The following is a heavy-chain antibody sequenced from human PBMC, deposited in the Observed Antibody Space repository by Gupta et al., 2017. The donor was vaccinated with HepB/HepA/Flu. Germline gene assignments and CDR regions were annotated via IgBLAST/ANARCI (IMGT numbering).Heavy chain of an antibody. CDR3: ARDGRQGGRTDYYGMDV. V-gene: IGHV3-13*01. Sequence: EVQLVESGGGLVQPGGSLRLSCAASGFTFSSYDMHWVRQATGKGLEWVSAIGTAGDTYYPGSVKGRFTISRENAKNSLYLQMNSLRAGDTAVYYCARDGRQGGRTDYYGMDVWGQGTTVTVSS. D-gene: IGHD2-15*01. J-gene: IGHJ6*02. CDR1: GFTFSSYD. CDR2: IGTAGDT.